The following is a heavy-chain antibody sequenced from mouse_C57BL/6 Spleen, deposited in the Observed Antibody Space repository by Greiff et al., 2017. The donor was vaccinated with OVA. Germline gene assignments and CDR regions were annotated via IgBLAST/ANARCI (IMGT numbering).Heavy chain of an antibody. CDR3: ASGGLRH. D-gene: IGHD1-1*01. CDR1: GYTFTSYW. J-gene: IGHJ2*01. CDR2: IDPSDSYT. Sequence: VQLQQPGAELVRPGTSVKLSCKASGYTFTSYWMHWVKQRPGQGLEWIGVIDPSDSYTNYNQKFKGKATLTVDTSSSTAYMQLSSLTSEDSAVYYCASGGLRHWGQGTTLTVSS. V-gene: IGHV1-59*01.